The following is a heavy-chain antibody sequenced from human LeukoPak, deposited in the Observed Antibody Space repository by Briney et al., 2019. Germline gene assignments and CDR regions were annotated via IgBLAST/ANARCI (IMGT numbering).Heavy chain of an antibody. CDR1: GYTFINYG. J-gene: IGHJ3*01. CDR3: ARDRTRRILPVIIAADPFDF. V-gene: IGHV1-18*01. D-gene: IGHD2-15*01. CDR2: ISTYNSNT. Sequence: ASVKVSCKASGYTFINYGISWVRQAPGQGLEWMGWISTYNSNTNYAQNFQGRVTMTTDTSTSTAYMELRSLRSDDTAVYYCARDRTRRILPVIIAADPFDFWGQGTMVTVSS.